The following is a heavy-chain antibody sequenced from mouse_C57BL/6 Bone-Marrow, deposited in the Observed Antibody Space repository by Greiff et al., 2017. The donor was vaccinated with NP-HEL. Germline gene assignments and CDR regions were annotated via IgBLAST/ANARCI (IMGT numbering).Heavy chain of an antibody. Sequence: VQLQESGPGLVQPSQSLSITCTVSGFSLTSYGVHWVRQSPGKGLEWLGVIWRGGSTDYTAAFMSRLSISKDNSKNQVFFKMNRLQADDTAIYYCAKSPSYYGSSYHYFDYWGQGTTLTVSS. CDR1: GFSLTSYG. D-gene: IGHD1-1*01. J-gene: IGHJ2*01. V-gene: IGHV2-5*01. CDR2: IWRGGST. CDR3: AKSPSYYGSSYHYFDY.